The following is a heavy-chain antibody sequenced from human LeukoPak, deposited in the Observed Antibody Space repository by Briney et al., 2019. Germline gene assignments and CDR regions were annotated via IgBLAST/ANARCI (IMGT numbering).Heavy chain of an antibody. Sequence: SETLSLTCAVYGGSFSGYYWSWIRQPSGKGLEWIGEINHSGSTNYNPSLKSRVTISVDTSKNQFSLKLSSVTAADTAVYYCASDSPLRSTVDYWGQGTLVTVSS. CDR2: INHSGST. CDR3: ASDSPLRSTVDY. D-gene: IGHD3-16*01. J-gene: IGHJ4*02. V-gene: IGHV4-34*01. CDR1: GGSFSGYY.